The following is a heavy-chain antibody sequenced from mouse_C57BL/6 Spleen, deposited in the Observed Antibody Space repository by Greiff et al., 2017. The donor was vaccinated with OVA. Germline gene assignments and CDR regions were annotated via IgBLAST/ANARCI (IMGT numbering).Heavy chain of an antibody. V-gene: IGHV5-9-1*02. CDR1: GFTFSSYA. Sequence: EVHLVESGEGLVKPGGSLKLSCAASGFTFSSYAMSWVRQTPEKRLEWVAYISSGGDYIYYADIVKGRFTISRDNARNTLYLQMSSLKSEDTAMYYCTKITTVVDYYAMDYWGQGTSVTVSS. CDR2: ISSGGDYI. D-gene: IGHD1-1*01. J-gene: IGHJ4*01. CDR3: TKITTVVDYYAMDY.